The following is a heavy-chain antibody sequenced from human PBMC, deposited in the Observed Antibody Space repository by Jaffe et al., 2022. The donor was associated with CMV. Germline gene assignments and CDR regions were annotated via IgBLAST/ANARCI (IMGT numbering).Heavy chain of an antibody. CDR1: GGSISSSSYY. D-gene: IGHD3-10*01. Sequence: QLQLQESGPGLVKPSETLSLTCTVSGGSISSSSYYWGWIRQPPGKGLEWIGSIYYSGSTYYNPSLKSRVTISVDTSKNQFSLKLSSVTAADTAVYYCARHKSGGSGSYYNPFDYWGQGTLVTVSS. J-gene: IGHJ4*02. CDR3: ARHKSGGSGSYYNPFDY. V-gene: IGHV4-39*01. CDR2: IYYSGST.